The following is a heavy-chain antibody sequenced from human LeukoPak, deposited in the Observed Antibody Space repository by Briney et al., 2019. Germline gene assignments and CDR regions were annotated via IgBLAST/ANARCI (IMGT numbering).Heavy chain of an antibody. CDR3: AKSSYYDFWSAPQFDP. CDR2: ISYDGSNK. V-gene: IGHV3-30*18. Sequence: GGSLRLSCAASGFTFSSYGMHWVRQAPGKGPEWVAVISYDGSNKYYADSVKGRFTISRDNSKNTLYLQMNSLRAEDTAVYYCAKSSYYDFWSAPQFDPWGQGTLVTVSS. D-gene: IGHD3-3*01. CDR1: GFTFSSYG. J-gene: IGHJ5*02.